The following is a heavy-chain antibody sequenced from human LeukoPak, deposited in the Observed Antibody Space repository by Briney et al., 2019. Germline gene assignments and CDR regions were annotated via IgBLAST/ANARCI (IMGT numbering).Heavy chain of an antibody. Sequence: ASVKVSCKVSGYIFTGYYLHWVRQAPGHGLEWMGRINPSSGGTNYAQKFQGRVTMTRDTSINTAYMDLSSLRSDDTAVYYCTRGPSGSDYWGQGTLVTVSS. CDR2: INPSSGGT. V-gene: IGHV1-2*06. CDR3: TRGPSGSDY. D-gene: IGHD3-10*01. J-gene: IGHJ4*02. CDR1: GYIFTGYY.